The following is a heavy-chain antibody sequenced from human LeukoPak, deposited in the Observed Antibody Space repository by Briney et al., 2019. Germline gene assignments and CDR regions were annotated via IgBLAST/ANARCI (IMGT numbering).Heavy chain of an antibody. CDR2: ISGSGGST. J-gene: IGHJ6*03. Sequence: GGTLRLSCAASGFTFSSYGMSWVRQAPGKGLEWVSAISGSGGSTYYADSVKGRFTISRDNSKNTLYLQMNSLRAEDTAVYYCAKGVRYSSGWYRVGNYYYYMDVWGKGTTVTVSS. D-gene: IGHD6-19*01. CDR1: GFTFSSYG. CDR3: AKGVRYSSGWYRVGNYYYYMDV. V-gene: IGHV3-23*01.